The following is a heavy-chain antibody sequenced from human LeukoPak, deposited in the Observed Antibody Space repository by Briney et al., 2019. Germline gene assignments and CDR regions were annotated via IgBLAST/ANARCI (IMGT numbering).Heavy chain of an antibody. D-gene: IGHD1-26*01. Sequence: SETLSLTCTVSDGSISSSSNYWGWIRQPPGKGLEWIGRIYTSESTNYNPSLKSRVTMSVDTSKNQFSLKLSSVTAADTAVYYCARSSIVGATDFFDYWGQGTLVTVSS. CDR2: IYTSEST. CDR1: DGSISSSSNY. CDR3: ARSSIVGATDFFDY. J-gene: IGHJ4*02. V-gene: IGHV4-39*07.